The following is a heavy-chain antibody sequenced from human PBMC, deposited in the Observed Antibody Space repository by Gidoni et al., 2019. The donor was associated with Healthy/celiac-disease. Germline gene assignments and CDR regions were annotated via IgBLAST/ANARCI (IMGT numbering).Heavy chain of an antibody. CDR3: ARVQEDILTGYYKGGYYFDY. V-gene: IGHV4-4*02. CDR2: SYPSGST. CDR1: GGSITSSHW. D-gene: IGHD3-9*01. Sequence: QVQLQESGPGLGKPSGTLSLTRAISGGSITSSHWWSWVRQPPGKGLELIGESYPSGSTNYVPSLKSRVTISADKSKYQFSLKLSSVTAADTAVYYCARVQEDILTGYYKGGYYFDYWGQGTLVTVSS. J-gene: IGHJ4*02.